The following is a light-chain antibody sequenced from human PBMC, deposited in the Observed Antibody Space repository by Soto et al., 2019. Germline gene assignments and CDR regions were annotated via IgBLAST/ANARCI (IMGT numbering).Light chain of an antibody. CDR1: KLGNKY. V-gene: IGLV3-1*01. CDR3: QAWDSSTAVYV. J-gene: IGLJ1*01. CDR2: QDN. Sequence: SYELTQPPSVSVSPGQTATITCSGDKLGNKYACWYQQKPGQSPLLVIYQDNKRPSGIPERVSGSNSGNTATLTISGTQALDEDDYYCQAWDSSTAVYVFGTGTKLTVL.